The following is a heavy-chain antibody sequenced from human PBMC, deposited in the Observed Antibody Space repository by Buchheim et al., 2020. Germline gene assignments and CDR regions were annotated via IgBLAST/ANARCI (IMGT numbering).Heavy chain of an antibody. CDR3: ARGFYGVDYGGNGDWYFDL. Sequence: QVQLQESGPGLVKPSQTLSLTCTVSGGSISSGDYYWSWIRQPPGKGLEWIGYISYSGSPYYNPSFTSRVTISVDTSKNQFSRKLSSVTAADTAVYYCARGFYGVDYGGNGDWYFDLWGRGTL. J-gene: IGHJ2*01. D-gene: IGHD4-23*01. V-gene: IGHV4-30-4*01. CDR1: GGSISSGDYY. CDR2: ISYSGSP.